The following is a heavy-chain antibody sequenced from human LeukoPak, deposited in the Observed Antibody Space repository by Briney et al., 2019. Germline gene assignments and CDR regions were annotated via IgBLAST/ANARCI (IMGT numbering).Heavy chain of an antibody. V-gene: IGHV3-23*01. Sequence: GGSLRLSCAASGFTFSSYAMSWVRQAPGKGLEWVSLISGSGGNTYYADSVKGRFTISRDNSKNTLYLQMNSLRAEDTALYYCANGTSGYTSSWYVYWGQGTLVTVSS. CDR1: GFTFSSYA. J-gene: IGHJ4*02. CDR3: ANGTSGYTSSWYVY. D-gene: IGHD6-13*01. CDR2: ISGSGGNT.